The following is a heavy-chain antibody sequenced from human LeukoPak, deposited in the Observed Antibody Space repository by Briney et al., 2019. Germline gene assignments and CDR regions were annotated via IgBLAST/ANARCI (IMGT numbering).Heavy chain of an antibody. D-gene: IGHD3-3*01. V-gene: IGHV3-21*01. J-gene: IGHJ4*02. CDR2: ISSSSSYI. Sequence: PGGSLTLSCAASGFTFSSYSMNWVRHAPGEGLEWVSSISSSSSYISYADSVKGRFTITRDNAKNSLYLQMNSMRAEDTAVYYCARDQMRPNYDFWSGPWGRAYYFDYWGQGTLVTVSS. CDR3: ARDQMRPNYDFWSGPWGRAYYFDY. CDR1: GFTFSSYS.